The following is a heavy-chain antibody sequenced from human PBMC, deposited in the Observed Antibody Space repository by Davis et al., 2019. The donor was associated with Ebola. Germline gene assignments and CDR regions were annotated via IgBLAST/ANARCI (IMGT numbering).Heavy chain of an antibody. CDR3: AKKGYSYGYVPPPFDY. CDR2: ISYDGSNK. J-gene: IGHJ4*02. CDR1: GFTFSSYG. Sequence: GESLKISCAASGFTFSSYGMHWVRQAPGKGLEWVAVISYDGSNKYYADSVKGRFTISRDNSKNTLYLQMNSLRAEDTAVYYCAKKGYSYGYVPPPFDYWGQGTLVTVSS. V-gene: IGHV3-30*18. D-gene: IGHD5-18*01.